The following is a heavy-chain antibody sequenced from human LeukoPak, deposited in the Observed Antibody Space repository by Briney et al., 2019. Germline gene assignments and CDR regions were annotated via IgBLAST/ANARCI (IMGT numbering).Heavy chain of an antibody. CDR1: GFTFSSYS. Sequence: GGSLRLSCAASGFTFSSYSMNWVRQAPGKGLEWVSYISSSSSTIYYADSVKGRFTISRDNAKNSLYLQMNSLRAEDTAVYYCARGTWELSAFDIWGKGTTVTVSS. V-gene: IGHV3-48*01. J-gene: IGHJ6*04. CDR3: ARGTWELSAFDI. D-gene: IGHD1-26*01. CDR2: ISSSSSTI.